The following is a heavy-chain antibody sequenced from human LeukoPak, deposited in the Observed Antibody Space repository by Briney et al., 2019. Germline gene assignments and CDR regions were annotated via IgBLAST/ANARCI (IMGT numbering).Heavy chain of an antibody. CDR1: GGSISSYY. Sequence: SETLSLTCTVSGGSISSYYWSWIRQLAGKGLEWIGRIYTSGSTNYNPSLKSRVTMSVDTSKNQFSLKLSSVTAADTAVYYCARGLLCSGGSCSPGYYFDYWGQGTLVTVSS. J-gene: IGHJ4*02. D-gene: IGHD2-15*01. CDR2: IYTSGST. CDR3: ARGLLCSGGSCSPGYYFDY. V-gene: IGHV4-4*07.